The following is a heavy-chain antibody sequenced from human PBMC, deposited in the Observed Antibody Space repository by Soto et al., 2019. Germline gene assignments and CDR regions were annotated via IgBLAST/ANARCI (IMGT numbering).Heavy chain of an antibody. J-gene: IGHJ4*02. V-gene: IGHV4-59*01. Sequence: SETLSLTCTVSGGSISSYYWSWIRQPPGKGLEWIGYIYYSGSTNYNPSLKSRVTVSVDTYKNQFSLKLSSVTAADTAVYYCAREIYDILTGYYFDYGGQGTLVTVSS. CDR2: IYYSGST. CDR1: GGSISSYY. D-gene: IGHD3-9*01. CDR3: AREIYDILTGYYFDY.